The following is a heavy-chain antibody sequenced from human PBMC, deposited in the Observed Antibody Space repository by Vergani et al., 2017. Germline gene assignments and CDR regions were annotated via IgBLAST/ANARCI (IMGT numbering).Heavy chain of an antibody. CDR1: GDRVSNKSAG. J-gene: IGHJ4*02. V-gene: IGHV6-1*01. CDR3: ARGRGISMVRGVIIGHGFDQ. D-gene: IGHD3-10*01. CDR2: TYFMSKWYN. Sequence: QVQLHQSGPGLVKPSQTLSLTCAISGDRVSNKSAGWNWIRQSPSRGLEWLGRTYFMSKWYNDYAASVKSRMTINSDTSKNLFSLQLQSVTPEDTGVYYCARGRGISMVRGVIIGHGFDQWGQGTLVTVSA.